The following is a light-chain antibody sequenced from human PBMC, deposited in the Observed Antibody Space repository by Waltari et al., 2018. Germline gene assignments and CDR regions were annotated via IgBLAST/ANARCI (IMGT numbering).Light chain of an antibody. J-gene: IGLJ3*02. CDR1: PLPEPF. CDR3: QSTDSSGIL. V-gene: IGLV3-25*03. Sequence: SRELTQSSPMSVSPAHTARITLPADPLPEPFAYWYQQKQGQAPVMVIYKDRERPSGIPERFSGSKSGTTATLTISGVQAEDEADYYCQSTDSSGILFGGGTKLAVL. CDR2: KDR.